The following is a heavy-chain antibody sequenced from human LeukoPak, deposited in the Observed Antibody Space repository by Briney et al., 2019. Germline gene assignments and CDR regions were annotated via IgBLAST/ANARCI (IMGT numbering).Heavy chain of an antibody. CDR1: GFTFDDYA. Sequence: GGSLRLSCAASGFTFDDYATHWVRQAPGKGLEWVSGISWNSGSIGYVDSVKGRFTISRDNAKNSLYLQMNSLRDEDTAVYYCTRETWFIGNWGQGTLVTVSS. J-gene: IGHJ4*02. CDR3: TRETWFIGN. V-gene: IGHV3-9*01. CDR2: ISWNSGSI. D-gene: IGHD2-8*02.